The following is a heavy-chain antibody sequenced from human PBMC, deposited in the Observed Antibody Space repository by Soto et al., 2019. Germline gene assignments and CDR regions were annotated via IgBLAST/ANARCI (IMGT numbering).Heavy chain of an antibody. D-gene: IGHD3-3*01. CDR3: AIDIAIFGVVNLRGGFFYFDV. V-gene: IGHV3-21*01. J-gene: IGHJ3*01. Sequence: EVQLVESGGGLVQPGGSLRLSCAASGFTFSSYSMSWVRQAPGKGLEWVSSISSISDYIYYADSVKGRFTISRDNAKNSLDLKMNSQRGEDMAVYYCAIDIAIFGVVNLRGGFFYFDVWGQGTMVTVSS. CDR1: GFTFSSYS. CDR2: ISSISDYI.